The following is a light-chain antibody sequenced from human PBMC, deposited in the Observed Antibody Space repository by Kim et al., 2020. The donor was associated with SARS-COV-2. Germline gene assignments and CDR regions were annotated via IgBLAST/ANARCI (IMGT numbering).Light chain of an antibody. V-gene: IGLV2-14*03. Sequence: QSALTQPASVSGSPGQSITISCTGTSSDVDGYNYVSWYQQHPGKVPKLIIYDVSNRPSGVSNRFSGSKSGNTASLTISGLQAEDEADYYCSSYTSITTGVFGTGTKVTVL. CDR1: SSDVDGYNY. J-gene: IGLJ1*01. CDR3: SSYTSITTGV. CDR2: DVS.